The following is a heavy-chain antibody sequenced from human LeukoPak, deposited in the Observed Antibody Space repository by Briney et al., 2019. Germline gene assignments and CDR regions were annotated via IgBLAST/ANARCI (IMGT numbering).Heavy chain of an antibody. CDR1: GFTFDDYA. Sequence: PGGSLRLSCAASGFTFDDYAMHWVRQAPGKGLEWVSGITWNSGTIGYADSVKGRFTISRDNAKNSLYLQMNSLRAEDTALFYCAKASSRYSNYFPIDYWGQGTLVTVSS. D-gene: IGHD4-11*01. CDR3: AKASSRYSNYFPIDY. CDR2: ITWNSGTI. V-gene: IGHV3-9*01. J-gene: IGHJ4*02.